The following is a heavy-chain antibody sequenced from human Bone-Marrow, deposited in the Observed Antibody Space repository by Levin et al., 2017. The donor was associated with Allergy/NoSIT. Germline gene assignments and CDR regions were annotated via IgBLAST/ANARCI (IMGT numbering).Heavy chain of an antibody. CDR3: ARAGMITFGGSQFDY. CDR1: GGSISSGIYF. D-gene: IGHD3-16*01. V-gene: IGHV4-31*03. Sequence: SCTVSGGSISSGIYFWSWVRQLPGKGLEWIGYVSYSGITFYNQSLKSRVTISGDTSKNLFSLTLNSVTAADTAIYYCARAGMITFGGSQFDYWGQGTRVTVSS. J-gene: IGHJ4*02. CDR2: VSYSGIT.